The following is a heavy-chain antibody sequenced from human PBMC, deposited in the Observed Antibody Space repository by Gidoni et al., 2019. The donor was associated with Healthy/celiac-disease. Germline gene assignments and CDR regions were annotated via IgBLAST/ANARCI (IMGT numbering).Heavy chain of an antibody. J-gene: IGHJ4*02. D-gene: IGHD1-26*01. CDR2: IYYSGST. Sequence: QLQLQESGPGLVKLSETLSLTCTVSGGSISSSSYYWGWIRQPPGKGLEWIGSIYYSGSTYYNPSLKSRVTISVDTSKNQFSLKLSSVTAADTAVYYCARDRLGGSYEYFDYWGQGTLVTVSS. CDR3: ARDRLGGSYEYFDY. CDR1: GGSISSSSYY. V-gene: IGHV4-39*07.